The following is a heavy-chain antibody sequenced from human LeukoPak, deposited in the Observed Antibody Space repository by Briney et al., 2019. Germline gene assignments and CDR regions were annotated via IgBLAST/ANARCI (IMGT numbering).Heavy chain of an antibody. CDR3: ARKDFGGRNFFFDY. V-gene: IGHV4-34*01. CDR2: VNHSGGT. Sequence: PSETLSLTCAVYGGSFSAYYWSWIRQPPGKGLEWIGEVNHSGGTNYNPSLKSRVTISVDSSKNQFSLKLTSVTAADTAGYYLARKDFGGRNFFFDYWGQGALVTVSS. CDR1: GGSFSAYY. J-gene: IGHJ4*02. D-gene: IGHD4-23*01.